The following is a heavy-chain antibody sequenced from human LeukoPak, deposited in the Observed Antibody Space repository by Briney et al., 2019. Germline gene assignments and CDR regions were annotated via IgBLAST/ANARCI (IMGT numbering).Heavy chain of an antibody. V-gene: IGHV4-59*08. CDR1: GGSISSYY. CDR2: MYYSGST. D-gene: IGHD3-10*01. J-gene: IGHJ4*02. Sequence: PSETLSLTCTVSGGSISSYYWSWIRQPPGKGLEWIGYMYYSGSTKYNPSLKSRVTISVDTSKNQFSLRLGSVTAADTAVYYCARHLRGVIPHFDYWGQGNLVTVSS. CDR3: ARHLRGVIPHFDY.